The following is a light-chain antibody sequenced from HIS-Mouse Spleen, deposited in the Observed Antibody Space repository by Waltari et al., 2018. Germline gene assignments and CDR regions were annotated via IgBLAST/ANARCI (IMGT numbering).Light chain of an antibody. V-gene: IGKV1-8*01. CDR3: QQYYSYPYT. J-gene: IGKJ2*01. Sequence: AIRMTQSPSSLSASTGDRVTITCRASQGISSYLAWYQQKPGNAPKLLIYAASTLQSGVPSRFSGSGSGTDFTLTISCLQSEDFATYYCQQYYSYPYTFGQGTKLEIK. CDR1: QGISSY. CDR2: AAS.